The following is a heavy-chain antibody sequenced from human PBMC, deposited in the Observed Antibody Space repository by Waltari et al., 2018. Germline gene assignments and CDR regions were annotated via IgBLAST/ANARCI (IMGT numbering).Heavy chain of an antibody. D-gene: IGHD6-13*01. CDR2: IYYSGGT. J-gene: IGHJ4*02. V-gene: IGHV4-39*01. CDR3: ARGRRIGLVAAAKDY. Sequence: QLQLQESGPGLVKPSETLSLTCTVSGGSISSSSYYWGGIRQPPGKGLEGMGSIYYSGGTYYTPSPKCRFTISVDTSKTQFSLKLSSVTAAATAVYYCARGRRIGLVAAAKDYWGQGTLVTVSS. CDR1: GGSISSSSYY.